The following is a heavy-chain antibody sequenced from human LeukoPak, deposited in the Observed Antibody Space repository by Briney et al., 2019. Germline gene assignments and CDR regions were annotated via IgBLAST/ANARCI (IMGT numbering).Heavy chain of an antibody. D-gene: IGHD1-26*01. Sequence: GGSLRLSCVASGFTFSSYSMNWVRQAPGQGLEWVSRIRGSGGTTYYADSVKGRFTIFRDNSRNTLSLQMNSLRAEDTAVYYCAKDGSDGSSRNLDYWGQGTLVTVSS. V-gene: IGHV3-23*01. J-gene: IGHJ4*02. CDR3: AKDGSDGSSRNLDY. CDR1: GFTFSSYS. CDR2: IRGSGGTT.